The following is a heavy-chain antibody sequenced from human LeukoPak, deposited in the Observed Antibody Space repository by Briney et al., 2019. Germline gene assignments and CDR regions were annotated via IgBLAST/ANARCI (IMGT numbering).Heavy chain of an antibody. J-gene: IGHJ4*02. V-gene: IGHV4-4*07. CDR2: IYASGST. CDR1: GASITSYY. Sequence: SETLSLTCTVSGASITSYYWSWIRQPAGKGLEWIGRIYASGSTTYNPSLKSRVTMAVDTSKTQFSLKLSSVTAADTAVYYCARAYTASGYYYVGVDYWGQGTPVTVSS. D-gene: IGHD3-22*01. CDR3: ARAYTASGYYYVGVDY.